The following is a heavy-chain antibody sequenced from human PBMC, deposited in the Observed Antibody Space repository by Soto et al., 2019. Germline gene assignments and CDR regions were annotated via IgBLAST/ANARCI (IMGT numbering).Heavy chain of an antibody. D-gene: IGHD4-17*01. Sequence: QAQLQESGPGLVKPSETLSRTCTVSGGSISSYYWSWIRQPPGKGLEWIGYIYYSGSTNYNPSLKSRVTISVDTSKNQFSLKLSSVTAADTAVYYCARRYGVYFDYWGQGTLVTVSS. V-gene: IGHV4-59*08. J-gene: IGHJ4*02. CDR3: ARRYGVYFDY. CDR1: GGSISSYY. CDR2: IYYSGST.